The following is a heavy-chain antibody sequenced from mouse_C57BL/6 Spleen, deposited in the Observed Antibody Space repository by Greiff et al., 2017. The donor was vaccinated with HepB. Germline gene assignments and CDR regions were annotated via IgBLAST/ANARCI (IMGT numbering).Heavy chain of an antibody. J-gene: IGHJ1*03. CDR2: INPSTGGT. CDR1: GYSFTGYY. D-gene: IGHD4-1*01. CDR3: ARNWDEYFDV. Sequence: EVQLQQSGPELVKPGASVKISCKASGYSFTGYYMNWVKQSPEKSLEWIGEINPSTGGTTYNQKFKAKATLTVDKSSSTAYMQLKSLTSDDSAVYYCARNWDEYFDVWGTGTTVTVSS. V-gene: IGHV1-42*01.